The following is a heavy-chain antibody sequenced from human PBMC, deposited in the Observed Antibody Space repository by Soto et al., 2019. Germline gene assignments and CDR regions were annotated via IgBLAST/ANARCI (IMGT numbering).Heavy chain of an antibody. V-gene: IGHV4-39*01. CDR1: GGSISSSSYY. D-gene: IGHD6-19*01. Sequence: SETLSHTCTVSGGSISSSSYYWGWIRQPPGKGLEWIGSIYYSGSTYYNPSLKSRVTTSVDTSKNQFSLKPSSVTAADTAVYYCAAFSGRWNGVIWSHPLGEGTLITV. CDR3: AAFSGRWNGVIWSHP. CDR2: IYYSGST. J-gene: IGHJ5*02.